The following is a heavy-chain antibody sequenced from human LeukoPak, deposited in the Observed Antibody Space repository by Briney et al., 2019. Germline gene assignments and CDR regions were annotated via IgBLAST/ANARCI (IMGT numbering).Heavy chain of an antibody. CDR1: GGTFSSYT. J-gene: IGHJ4*02. CDR3: ARDLSYGDLVF. D-gene: IGHD4-17*01. Sequence: SVKVSCKASGGTFSSYTISWVRQAPGQGLEWMGRIIPILGIANYAQKFQGRVTMTRDTSTSTVYMELSSLRSEDTAVYYCARDLSYGDLVFWGQGTLVTVSS. CDR2: IIPILGIA. V-gene: IGHV1-69*04.